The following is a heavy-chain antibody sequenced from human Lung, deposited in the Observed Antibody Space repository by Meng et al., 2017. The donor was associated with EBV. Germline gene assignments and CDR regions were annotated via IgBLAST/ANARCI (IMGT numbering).Heavy chain of an antibody. J-gene: IGHJ5*02. Sequence: QVQLRQWGAGLLKSSETLSLTCAVSGGSFNDYFWNWIRQRPGKGLEWIGGIIHSGTTNYNPSLKSRVTISVDTSQNQFSLQLTSVTAADTAIYYCAREWGHSDNWYNYFDPWGQGTLVTVSS. CDR1: GGSFNDYF. CDR2: IIHSGTT. V-gene: IGHV4-34*12. CDR3: AREWGHSDNWYNYFDP. D-gene: IGHD1-20*01.